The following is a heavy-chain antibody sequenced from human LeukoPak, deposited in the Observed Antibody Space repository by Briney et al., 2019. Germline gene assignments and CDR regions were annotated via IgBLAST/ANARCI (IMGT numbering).Heavy chain of an antibody. CDR3: ARAAMIRGVVNPPFDY. V-gene: IGHV3-48*03. D-gene: IGHD3-10*01. CDR2: TSTTAGTL. CDR1: GFPFRAYE. J-gene: IGHJ4*02. Sequence: GGSLTLSCAASGFPFRAYEMNWVRQAPGKGLEGVSYTSTTAGTLYYADSVRGRLTISRDTDKSSLYLQMNSLRAEDTAVYYCARAAMIRGVVNPPFDYWGQGILVTVSS.